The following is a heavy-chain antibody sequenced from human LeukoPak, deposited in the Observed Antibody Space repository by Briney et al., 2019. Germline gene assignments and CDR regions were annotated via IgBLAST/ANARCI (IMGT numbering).Heavy chain of an antibody. D-gene: IGHD5-18*01. Sequence: GGPLRLSCAASGFTFSSYSMDWVRQAPGKGLEWVSSISSSSSYIYYADSVKGRFTISRDNAKNSLYLQMNSLRAEDTAVYYCARAASRGYSYGFDYWGQGTLVTVSS. V-gene: IGHV3-21*04. J-gene: IGHJ4*02. CDR1: GFTFSSYS. CDR2: ISSSSSYI. CDR3: ARAASRGYSYGFDY.